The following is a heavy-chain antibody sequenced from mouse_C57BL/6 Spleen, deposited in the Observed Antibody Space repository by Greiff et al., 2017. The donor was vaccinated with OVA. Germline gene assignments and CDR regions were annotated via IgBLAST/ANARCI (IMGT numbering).Heavy chain of an antibody. J-gene: IGHJ4*01. V-gene: IGHV1-69*01. Sequence: VQLQQPGAELVMPGASVKLSCKASGYTFTSYWMHWVKQRPGQGLEWIGEIDPSDSYTNYNQKFKGKSTLTVDKSSSTAYMQLSSLTSEDSAVYYCARFYYGSSLYAMDHWGQGTSVTVSS. D-gene: IGHD1-1*01. CDR2: IDPSDSYT. CDR3: ARFYYGSSLYAMDH. CDR1: GYTFTSYW.